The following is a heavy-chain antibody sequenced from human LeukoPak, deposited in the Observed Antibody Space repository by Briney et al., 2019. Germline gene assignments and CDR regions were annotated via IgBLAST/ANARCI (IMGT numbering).Heavy chain of an antibody. J-gene: IGHJ4*02. CDR2: INHSGST. D-gene: IGHD2-15*01. CDR3: ARHTPDTARYCSGGSCYRGGYYFDY. CDR1: GGSFSGYY. V-gene: IGHV4-34*01. Sequence: SETLSLTCAVYGGSFSGYYWSWIRQPPGKGLEWIGEINHSGSTNYNPSLKSRVTISVDTSKNQFSLKLSSVTAADTAVYYCARHTPDTARYCSGGSCYRGGYYFDYWGQGTLVTVSS.